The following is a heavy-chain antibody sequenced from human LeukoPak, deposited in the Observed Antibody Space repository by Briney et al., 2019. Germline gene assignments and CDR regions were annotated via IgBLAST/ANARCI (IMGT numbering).Heavy chain of an antibody. CDR3: AREHSGSALDY. CDR1: GYTFTSYY. D-gene: IGHD1-26*01. CDR2: INPSGGST. J-gene: IGHJ4*02. Sequence: ASVKVSCKASGYTFTSYYMHWVRQAPGQGREWMGVINPSGGSTSYAHKFQGRVTMTRDTSTSTVYMELSRLRSDATAVYYCAREHSGSALDYWGQGTLVTVSS. V-gene: IGHV1-46*01.